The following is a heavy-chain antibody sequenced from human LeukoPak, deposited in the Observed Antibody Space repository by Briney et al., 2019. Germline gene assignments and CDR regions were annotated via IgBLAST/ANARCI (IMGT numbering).Heavy chain of an antibody. D-gene: IGHD3-10*01. V-gene: IGHV4-59*08. CDR3: ARLLTTMVRGVIINWFDP. CDR2: IYYSGST. CDR1: GGSLSSYY. J-gene: IGHJ5*02. Sequence: SETLSLTCTVSGGSLSSYYWCWIREPPGKGLEWIGYIYYSGSTNYNPSLKSRVTISVDTSKNQFSLKLSSVTAADTAVYYCARLLTTMVRGVIINWFDPWGQGTLVTVSS.